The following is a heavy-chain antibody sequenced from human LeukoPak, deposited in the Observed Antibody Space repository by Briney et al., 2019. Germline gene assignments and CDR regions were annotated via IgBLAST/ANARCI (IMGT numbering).Heavy chain of an antibody. CDR2: INAGNGNT. CDR3: ARGSSGRNYFDY. J-gene: IGHJ4*02. CDR1: GYTFTSYA. D-gene: IGHD6-19*01. Sequence: ASVKVSCKASGYTFTSYAMHWVRQAPGQRLEWMGWINAGNGNTKYPQKFQGRVTITRDTSASTAYMELSSLRSEDTAVYYCARGSSGRNYFDYWGQGTLVTVSS. V-gene: IGHV1-3*01.